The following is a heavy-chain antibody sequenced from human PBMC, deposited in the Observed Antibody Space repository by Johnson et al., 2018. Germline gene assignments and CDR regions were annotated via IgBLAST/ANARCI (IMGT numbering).Heavy chain of an antibody. V-gene: IGHV5-51*03. CDR3: ARLGGGYSYGNAFDI. CDR1: GYSFTSYW. CDR2: IYPGDSDT. J-gene: IGHJ3*02. Sequence: VQLVQSGAEVKKPGESLKISCKGSGYSFTSYWIGWVRQMPGKGLEWMGIIYPGDSDTRYSPSFEGQVTISADKSISPAYLPWSSLKASDTAMFYRARLGGGYSYGNAFDIWGQGTMVTVSS. D-gene: IGHD5-18*01.